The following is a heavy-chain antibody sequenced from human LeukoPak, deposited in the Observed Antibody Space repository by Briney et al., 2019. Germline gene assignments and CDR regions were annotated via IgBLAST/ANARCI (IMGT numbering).Heavy chain of an antibody. Sequence: PSETLSLTCTVSGGSISSGTYYWSWIRQPAGKGLEWIGRIYTSGSTNYNPSLKSRVTISVDTSKNQFSLKLSSVTAADTAVYYCARGVKDWGRRPRSFFDYWGQGTLVTVSS. CDR2: IYTSGST. CDR1: GGSISSGTYY. J-gene: IGHJ4*02. V-gene: IGHV4-61*02. D-gene: IGHD7-27*01. CDR3: ARGVKDWGRRPRSFFDY.